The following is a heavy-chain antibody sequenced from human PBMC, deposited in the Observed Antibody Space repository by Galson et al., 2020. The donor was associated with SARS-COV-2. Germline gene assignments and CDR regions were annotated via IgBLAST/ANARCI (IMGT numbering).Heavy chain of an antibody. J-gene: IGHJ4*02. CDR2: INHSGST. CDR3: ARDALGGVIVGNDY. D-gene: IGHD3-16*02. V-gene: IGHV4-34*01. Sequence: SETLSLTCAVYGGSFSGYYWSWIRQPPGKGLEWIGEINHSGSTNYNPSLKSRVTISVDTSKNQFSLKLSSVTAADTAVYYCARDALGGVIVGNDYWGQGTLVTVSS. CDR1: GGSFSGYY.